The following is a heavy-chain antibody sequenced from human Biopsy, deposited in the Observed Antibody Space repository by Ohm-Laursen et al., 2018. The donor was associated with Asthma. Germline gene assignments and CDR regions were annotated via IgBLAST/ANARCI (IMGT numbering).Heavy chain of an antibody. V-gene: IGHV2-5*01. Sequence: PTQTLTLTCTFSGFSLSSTGVGVGWIRQPPGKALEWLALIYWNDDKRYSPSLKSRLTITKDTSKNQVVLTVTNMDPVDTATYYCAHRPVPPAAEESFDYWGQGTLVTVSS. CDR1: GFSLSSTGVG. CDR3: AHRPVPPAAEESFDY. D-gene: IGHD2-2*01. J-gene: IGHJ4*02. CDR2: IYWNDDK.